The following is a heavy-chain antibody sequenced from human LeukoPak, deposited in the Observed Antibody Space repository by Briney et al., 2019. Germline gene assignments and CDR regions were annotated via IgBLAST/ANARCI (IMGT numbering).Heavy chain of an antibody. CDR2: IFPADSDT. J-gene: IGHJ4*02. CDR1: GYTFSNHW. D-gene: IGHD3-22*01. Sequence: GESPKISCKGSGYTFSNHWIGWVRQMPGKGLEWMGIIFPADSDTRYSPSFQGQVTISADKSINTAYLQWSSLEASDTAMYYCARHWDSNGYYYNFDYWGQGTLVTVSS. CDR3: ARHWDSNGYYYNFDY. V-gene: IGHV5-51*01.